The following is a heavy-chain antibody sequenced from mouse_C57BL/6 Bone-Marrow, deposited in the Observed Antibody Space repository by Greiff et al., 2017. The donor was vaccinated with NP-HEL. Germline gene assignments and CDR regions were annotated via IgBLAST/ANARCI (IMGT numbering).Heavy chain of an antibody. CDR1: GYTFTSYW. Sequence: QVQLQQPGAELVRPGTSVKLSCKASGYTFTSYWMHWVKQRPGQGLEWIGVIDPSDSYTNYNQKFKGKATLTVDTSSSTAYMQLSSLTSEDSAVYYCAGWYYYGSSHVDYGGQGTTLTVSS. CDR2: IDPSDSYT. J-gene: IGHJ2*01. V-gene: IGHV1-59*01. D-gene: IGHD1-1*01. CDR3: AGWYYYGSSHVDY.